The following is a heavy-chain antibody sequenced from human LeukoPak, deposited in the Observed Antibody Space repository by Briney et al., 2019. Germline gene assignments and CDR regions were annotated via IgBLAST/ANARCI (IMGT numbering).Heavy chain of an antibody. J-gene: IGHJ4*02. V-gene: IGHV1-2*02. CDR2: INTHSGGT. Sequence: ASVKVSCKASGYTFTDYYMHWVRQAPGQGLEWMGWINTHSGGTSYAQKFQGRVTMTRDTSISTGFMEPKSLGSDDMAVYYCARSRISAPVDYWGQGTLVTVSS. CDR3: ARSRISAPVDY. CDR1: GYTFTDYY. D-gene: IGHD6-6*01.